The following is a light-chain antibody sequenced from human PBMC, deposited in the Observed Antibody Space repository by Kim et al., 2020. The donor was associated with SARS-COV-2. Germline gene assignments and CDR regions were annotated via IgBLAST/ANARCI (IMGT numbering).Light chain of an antibody. CDR3: EAWDDSLNAAV. CDR2: NNN. J-gene: IGLJ7*01. CDR1: LSNIGSNI. V-gene: IGLV1-44*01. Sequence: QPVLTQPPSASGTPGQRVTISCSGSLSNIGSNIVSWYQQLPGTPPKLVIYNNNQRPSGVPARFSAYKSGTSASLAISWLQSEDEADYFCEAWDDSLNAAVFGGGTQLTVL.